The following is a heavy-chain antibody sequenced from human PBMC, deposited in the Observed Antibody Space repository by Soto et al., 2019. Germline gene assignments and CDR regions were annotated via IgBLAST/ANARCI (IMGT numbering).Heavy chain of an antibody. Sequence: QVQLVESGGGVVQPGRSLRLSCAASGFTFSSYGMHWVRQAPGKGLEWVAVIWYDGSNKYYADSVKGRFTISRDNSKNTLYLQMNSLRAEDTAVYYCARDPVLRFLEWLNYYYYGMDVWGQGTTVTVSS. V-gene: IGHV3-33*01. CDR1: GFTFSSYG. D-gene: IGHD3-3*01. CDR2: IWYDGSNK. CDR3: ARDPVLRFLEWLNYYYYGMDV. J-gene: IGHJ6*02.